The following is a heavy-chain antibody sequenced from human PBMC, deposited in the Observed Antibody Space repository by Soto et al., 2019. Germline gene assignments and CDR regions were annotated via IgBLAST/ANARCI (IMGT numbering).Heavy chain of an antibody. J-gene: IGHJ4*02. CDR2: INPNGGGR. CDR1: GYTFTGFH. D-gene: IGHD1-26*01. V-gene: IGHV1-2*04. CDR3: ARGSVGPTTDFDY. Sequence: ASVKVSCKASGYTFTGFHIHWVRQAPGQGLEWMGWINPNGGGRNYAQKFQGWVTMTRDTSISTAYMELSRLKSDDTAVYYCARGSVGPTTDFDYCGQGTLVTGSS.